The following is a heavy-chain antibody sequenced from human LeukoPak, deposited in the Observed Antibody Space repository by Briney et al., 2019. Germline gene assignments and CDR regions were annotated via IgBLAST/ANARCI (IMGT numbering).Heavy chain of an antibody. CDR1: GGAISSYYY. Sequence: PSETLSLTCTASGGAISSYYYWSWSRQPPGEGLEWIGYFYDSGSTNYNPSLKSRFTISVDTSKNQFSLKLSSVTAADTAVYYCARGYGRYNWFDPWGQGTLVTVSS. CDR3: ARGYGRYNWFDP. J-gene: IGHJ5*02. CDR2: FYDSGST. V-gene: IGHV4-59*01. D-gene: IGHD1-14*01.